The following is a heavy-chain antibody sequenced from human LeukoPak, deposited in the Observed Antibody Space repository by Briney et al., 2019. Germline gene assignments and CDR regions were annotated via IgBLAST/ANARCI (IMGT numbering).Heavy chain of an antibody. Sequence: PSETLSLTCTVSGGSTSIYYWSWIRQPPGKGLECIGYNYYSGSTNYNPSLKSRVTISVDTSKNQFSLKLSSVTAADTAVYYCARGPGGYGANGGGHYWGQGTLVTVSS. J-gene: IGHJ4*02. D-gene: IGHD4-23*01. V-gene: IGHV4-59*01. CDR2: NYYSGST. CDR1: GGSTSIYY. CDR3: ARGPGGYGANGGGHY.